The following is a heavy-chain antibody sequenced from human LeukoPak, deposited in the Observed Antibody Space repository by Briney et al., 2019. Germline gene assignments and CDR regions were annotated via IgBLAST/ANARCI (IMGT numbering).Heavy chain of an antibody. CDR2: ISARGDST. Sequence: RGSLRLSCAASGFTFSSYAVSWVRQAPGKGLEWVSAISARGDSTYYADSVEGRFTISRDNSKNTLYLQMNSLRGEDTALYYCARGAYGDYDYWGQGTLVTVSS. D-gene: IGHD4-17*01. J-gene: IGHJ4*02. V-gene: IGHV3-23*01. CDR1: GFTFSSYA. CDR3: ARGAYGDYDY.